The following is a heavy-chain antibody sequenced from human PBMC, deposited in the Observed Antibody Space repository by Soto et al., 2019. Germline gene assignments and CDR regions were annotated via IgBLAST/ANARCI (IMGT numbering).Heavy chain of an antibody. Sequence: ASVKVSWKASGYTFTSYGISWVRQAPGQGLEWMGWISAYNGNTNYAQKLQGRVTMTTDTSMSTAYMELRSLRSDDTAVYYCARAPGIAVAEGGPDWFDPWGQGTLVTVSS. CDR2: ISAYNGNT. D-gene: IGHD6-19*01. J-gene: IGHJ5*02. CDR3: ARAPGIAVAEGGPDWFDP. V-gene: IGHV1-18*01. CDR1: GYTFTSYG.